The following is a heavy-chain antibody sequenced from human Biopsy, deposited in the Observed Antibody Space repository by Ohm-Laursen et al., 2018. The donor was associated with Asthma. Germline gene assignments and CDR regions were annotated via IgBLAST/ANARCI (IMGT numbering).Heavy chain of an antibody. D-gene: IGHD6-13*01. CDR1: GFTFDDYA. CDR3: VKDIRLQLWGFDS. J-gene: IGHJ4*02. Sequence: SLRLSCAASGFTFDDYAMHWVRQAPGKGLEWVSGVSWNSGSIDYADSVKGRFTTSRDNAKNSLYLQMNSLRGADTALYYCVKDIRLQLWGFDSWGQGTLVTVSS. CDR2: VSWNSGSI. V-gene: IGHV3-9*01.